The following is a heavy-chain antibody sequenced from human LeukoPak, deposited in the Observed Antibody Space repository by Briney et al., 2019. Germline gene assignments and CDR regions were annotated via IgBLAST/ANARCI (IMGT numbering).Heavy chain of an antibody. CDR1: GFTVSSNY. D-gene: IGHD1-26*01. CDR2: IYSGGST. Sequence: GGSPRLSCAASGFTVSSNYMSWVRQAPGKGLEWVSVIYSGGSTYYADSVKGRFTISRDNSKNTLYLQMNSLRAEDTAVYYCTRDDSGSYRFDYWGQGTLVTVSS. V-gene: IGHV3-66*01. CDR3: TRDDSGSYRFDY. J-gene: IGHJ4*02.